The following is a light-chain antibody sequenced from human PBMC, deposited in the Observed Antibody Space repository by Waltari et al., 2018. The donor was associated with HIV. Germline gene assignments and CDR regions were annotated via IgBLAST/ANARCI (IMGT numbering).Light chain of an antibody. CDR2: EAT. CDR3: CSYASSATLVI. V-gene: IGLV2-23*02. J-gene: IGLJ2*01. CDR1: STDIANSNL. Sequence: QSALTQPASVSGSPGQSISISCTETSTDIANSNLVSWYQHRTGQAPKLLIFEATKRPSGVSSRFSGSKSGNTASLTISDLQHYDEADYYCCSYASSATLVIFGGGTRVTVL.